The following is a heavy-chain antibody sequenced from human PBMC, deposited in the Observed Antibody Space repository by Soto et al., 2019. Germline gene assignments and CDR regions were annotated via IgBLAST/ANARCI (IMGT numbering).Heavy chain of an antibody. CDR2: ISAGGDGT. CDR3: AKDPRLQRAY. Sequence: GGSLRLSCEASGFPFGNYHMSWVRQAPGKGLEWVAGISAGGDGTTYADSVKGRFTISRDNSRNTLYLQMNSLRVDDTALYYCAKDPRLQRAYWGQRTLVIASS. CDR1: GFPFGNYH. D-gene: IGHD4-4*01. J-gene: IGHJ4*01. V-gene: IGHV3-23*01.